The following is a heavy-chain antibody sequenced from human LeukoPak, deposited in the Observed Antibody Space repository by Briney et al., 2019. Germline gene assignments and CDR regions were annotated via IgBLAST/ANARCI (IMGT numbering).Heavy chain of an antibody. CDR2: IYYSGST. CDR3: ARHGAAGTLY. Sequence: SETLSLTCTVSGGSISSSSYYWGWIRQPPGKGLEWIGSIYYSGSTYYNPSLKSRVTISVDTSKNQFSLKLSSVTAADTAVYYCARHGAAGTLYWGQGTLVTVSS. D-gene: IGHD6-13*01. V-gene: IGHV4-39*01. J-gene: IGHJ4*02. CDR1: GGSISSSSYY.